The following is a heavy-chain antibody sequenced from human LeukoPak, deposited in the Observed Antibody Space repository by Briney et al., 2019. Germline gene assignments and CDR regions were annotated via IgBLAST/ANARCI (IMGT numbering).Heavy chain of an antibody. V-gene: IGHV1-8*01. J-gene: IGHJ4*02. CDR2: MNPNSGNT. D-gene: IGHD3-3*01. CDR3: ARGRYDFWSGYPSDY. CDR1: GYTFTSYD. Sequence: GASVKVSCKASGYTFTSYDINWVRQATGQGLEWMGWMNPNSGNTGYAQKFQGRVTMTRNTSISTAYRELSSLRSEDTAVYYCARGRYDFWSGYPSDYWGQGTLVTVSS.